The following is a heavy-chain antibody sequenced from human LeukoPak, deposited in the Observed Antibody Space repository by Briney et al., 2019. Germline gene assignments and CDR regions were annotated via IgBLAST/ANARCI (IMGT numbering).Heavy chain of an antibody. CDR1: GGSISSSSYY. CDR3: ARDRWSPSYDFWSGYVTSGHYGMDV. CDR2: IYYSGST. V-gene: IGHV4-39*07. Sequence: PSETLSLTCTVSGGSISSSSYYWGWIRQPPGKGLEWIGSIYYSGSTYYNPSLKSRVTISVDTSKNQFSLKLSSVTAADTAVYYCARDRWSPSYDFWSGYVTSGHYGMDVWGQGTTVTVSS. D-gene: IGHD3-3*01. J-gene: IGHJ6*02.